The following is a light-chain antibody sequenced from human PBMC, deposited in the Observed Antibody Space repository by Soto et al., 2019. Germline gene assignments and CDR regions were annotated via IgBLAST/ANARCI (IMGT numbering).Light chain of an antibody. V-gene: IGLV3-1*01. CDR3: QAWDSSTKV. CDR2: QDS. Sequence: SYELTQPPSVSVSPGQTASITCSGDKLGDKYACWYQQKPGQSPVLVIYQDSKRPSGIPERFSGSNSGNTATLTISGTQAMDEADYYCQAWDSSTKVFGGGIKVTVL. CDR1: KLGDKY. J-gene: IGLJ2*01.